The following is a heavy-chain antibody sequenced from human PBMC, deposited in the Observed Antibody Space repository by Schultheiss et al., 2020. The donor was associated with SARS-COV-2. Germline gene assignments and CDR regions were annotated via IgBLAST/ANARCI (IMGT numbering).Heavy chain of an antibody. Sequence: SETLSLTCTVSGGSISSGSYYWSWVRQPPGKGLEWIGEIYHSGSTNYNPSLKSRVTISVDTSKNQFSLKLSSVTAADTAVYYCARHDYGDYLFDYWGQGTLVTVSS. J-gene: IGHJ4*02. CDR2: IYHSGST. CDR1: GGSISSGSYY. V-gene: IGHV4-39*01. D-gene: IGHD4-17*01. CDR3: ARHDYGDYLFDY.